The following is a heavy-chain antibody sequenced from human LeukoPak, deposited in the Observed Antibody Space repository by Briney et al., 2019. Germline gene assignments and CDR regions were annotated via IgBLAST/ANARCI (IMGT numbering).Heavy chain of an antibody. J-gene: IGHJ4*02. V-gene: IGHV3-23*01. D-gene: IGHD2-15*01. CDR1: GFTFSSFW. CDR2: TSGSGGST. CDR3: AKNGGSQCYSHLDS. Sequence: GGSLRLSCAASGFTFSSFWMGWVRQAPGKGLEWVSGTSGSGGSTYYAGSVKGRFTISRDNSKNTLYLQMNSLRVEDTAVYYCAKNGGSQCYSHLDSWGQGTLVTVSS.